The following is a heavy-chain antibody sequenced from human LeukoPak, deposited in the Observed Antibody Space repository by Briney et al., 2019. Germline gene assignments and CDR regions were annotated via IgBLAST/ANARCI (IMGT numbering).Heavy chain of an antibody. CDR2: ISGSGGST. V-gene: IGHV3-23*01. J-gene: IGHJ4*02. CDR1: GFTFSSYA. D-gene: IGHD2/OR15-2a*01. CDR3: ARDEDDEYSANFDY. Sequence: TGGSLRLSCAASGFTFSSYAMSWVRQAPGKGLEWVSAISGSGGSTYYADSVKGRFTISRDNSKNTLYLQMNSLRAEDTAVYYCARDEDDEYSANFDYWGQGTLVTVSS.